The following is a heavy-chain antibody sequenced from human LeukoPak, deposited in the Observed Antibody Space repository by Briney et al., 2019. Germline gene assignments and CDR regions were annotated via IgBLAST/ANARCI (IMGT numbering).Heavy chain of an antibody. D-gene: IGHD2-2*01. J-gene: IGHJ5*02. Sequence: PSETLSLTCTVSDASMSGYYWSWIRQPAGKGLEWIGRIYTSGSTNYNPSLKSRVTISVDTSKNQFSLKLSSVTAADTAVYYCASTNCGSVSCYGANWFDPWGQGTLVTVSS. CDR1: DASMSGYY. CDR3: ASTNCGSVSCYGANWFDP. V-gene: IGHV4-4*07. CDR2: IYTSGST.